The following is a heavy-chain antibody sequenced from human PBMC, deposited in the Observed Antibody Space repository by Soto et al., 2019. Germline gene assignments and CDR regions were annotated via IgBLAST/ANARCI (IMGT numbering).Heavy chain of an antibody. J-gene: IGHJ6*03. CDR1: GFTFSDYY. CDR3: ARQVRGDFWSGYSYSYYYYMDV. D-gene: IGHD3-3*01. Sequence: QVQLVESGGGLVKPGGSLRLSCAASGFTFSDYYMSWIRQAPGKGLEWVSYISSSGSTIYYADSVKGRVTISRDNAKNSLDLQMNSLRAEDTAVYYCARQVRGDFWSGYSYSYYYYMDVWGKGTTVTVSS. V-gene: IGHV3-11*01. CDR2: ISSSGSTI.